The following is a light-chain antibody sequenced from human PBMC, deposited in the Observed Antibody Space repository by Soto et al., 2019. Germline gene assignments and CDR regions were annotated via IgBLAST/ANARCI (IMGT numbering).Light chain of an antibody. CDR3: QQYGRSLFT. V-gene: IGKV3-20*01. CDR2: GAS. CDR1: QSVSSSY. Sequence: EIVLTQSPGTLSLSPGERATLSCRASQSVSSSYLAWYQQKPGQAPRLLIYGASSRATGIPARFSGSGSGPDFTLTISRLEPDDFAVYYCQQYGRSLFTFGPGTKVDIK. J-gene: IGKJ3*01.